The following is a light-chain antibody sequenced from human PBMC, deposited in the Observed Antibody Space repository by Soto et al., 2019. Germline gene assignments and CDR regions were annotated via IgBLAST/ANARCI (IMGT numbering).Light chain of an antibody. Sequence: DVVMTQSPLSLPVTPGEPASISCRSSQSLLYSDGDNYLDWYVQKPGQSPQLLIYLASNRASGVPARFSGSGSGTHFRLKISRVEAEDVGLYYSMQGLQNPNTFGQGTRLDMK. J-gene: IGKJ5*01. CDR1: QSLLYSDGDNY. CDR2: LAS. CDR3: MQGLQNPNT. V-gene: IGKV2-28*01.